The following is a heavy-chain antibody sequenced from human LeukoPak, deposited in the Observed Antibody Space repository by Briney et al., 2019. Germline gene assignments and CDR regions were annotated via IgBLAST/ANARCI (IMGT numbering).Heavy chain of an antibody. CDR2: ISNSGGST. Sequence: GGSLRLSCAASGFTFSSYVMSWVRQAPGKGLEWVSSISNSGGSTYYADSVKGRFTISRDTSKNTLYLQINSLRVEDTAVYYCIVFGDSNHWGQGTLVTVSS. V-gene: IGHV3-23*01. CDR1: GFTFSSYV. CDR3: IVFGDSNH. J-gene: IGHJ5*02. D-gene: IGHD4-17*01.